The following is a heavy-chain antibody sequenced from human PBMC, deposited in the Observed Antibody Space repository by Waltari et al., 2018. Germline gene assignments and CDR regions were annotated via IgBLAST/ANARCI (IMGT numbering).Heavy chain of an antibody. Sequence: QVQLVQSGAEVKKPGASVKVSCKASGYTFTSYGISWVRQAPGQGLEWMGWISAYNGNTNYAQKLQGRVTMTTDTSTSTAYMELRSLRSDDTAVYYCARVMITMVQGVIFWFDPWGQGTLVTVSS. CDR2: ISAYNGNT. CDR3: ARVMITMVQGVIFWFDP. V-gene: IGHV1-18*01. D-gene: IGHD3-10*01. CDR1: GYTFTSYG. J-gene: IGHJ5*02.